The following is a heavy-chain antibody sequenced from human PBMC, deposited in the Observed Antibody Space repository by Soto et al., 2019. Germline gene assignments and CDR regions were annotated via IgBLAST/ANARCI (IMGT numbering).Heavy chain of an antibody. D-gene: IGHD3-10*01. CDR3: ARFGRANRYYFDY. CDR1: GLTFSSYG. Sequence: PGGSLRLSCAASGLTFSSYGMHWVGQAPGKGLEWVAVIWYDGSNKYYADSVKGRFTISRDNSKNTLYLQMNSLRAEDTAVYYCARFGRANRYYFDYWGQGTLVTVSS. J-gene: IGHJ4*02. CDR2: IWYDGSNK. V-gene: IGHV3-33*01.